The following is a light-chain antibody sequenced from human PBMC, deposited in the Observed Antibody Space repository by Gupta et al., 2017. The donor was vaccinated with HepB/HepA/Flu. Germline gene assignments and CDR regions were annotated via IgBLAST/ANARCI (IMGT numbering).Light chain of an antibody. V-gene: IGKV3-20*01. CDR1: QSVSSSY. CDR2: GAS. CDR3: QHYCSSPRT. Sequence: EIVLTQSPDTLSLSPGERATLSCRASQSVSSSYLAWYQQKPGQAPRLLIYGASSRATGIPDRFSGSGSGTDFTLTISRLEPEDFAVYYCQHYCSSPRTFGQGTKVEIK. J-gene: IGKJ1*01.